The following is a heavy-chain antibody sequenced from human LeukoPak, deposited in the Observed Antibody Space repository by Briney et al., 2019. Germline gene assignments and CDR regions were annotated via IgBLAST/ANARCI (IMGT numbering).Heavy chain of an antibody. CDR3: ASASSHSIAAGGDY. J-gene: IGHJ4*02. Sequence: PGGSLRLSCAASGFTFSNYWMHWVRQDPGKGLVWVSRIYTDGSRRSYADSVKGRFTISRDNAKNTVYLQMNSLRAEDTAVYYCASASSHSIAAGGDYWGQGTLVTVSS. D-gene: IGHD6-13*01. V-gene: IGHV3-74*01. CDR2: IYTDGSRR. CDR1: GFTFSNYW.